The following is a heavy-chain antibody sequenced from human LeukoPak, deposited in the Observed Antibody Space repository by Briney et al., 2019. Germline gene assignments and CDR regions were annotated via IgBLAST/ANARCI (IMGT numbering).Heavy chain of an antibody. CDR1: GGTFSSYA. D-gene: IGHD3-16*01. CDR3: ARGGDLDAFDI. J-gene: IGHJ3*02. V-gene: IGHV1-8*02. Sequence: ASVKVSCKASGGTFSSYAISWVRQATGQGLEWMGWMNPNSGNTGYAQKFQGRVTMTRNTSISTAYMELSSLRYEDTAAYYCARGGDLDAFDIWGQGTMVTVSS. CDR2: MNPNSGNT.